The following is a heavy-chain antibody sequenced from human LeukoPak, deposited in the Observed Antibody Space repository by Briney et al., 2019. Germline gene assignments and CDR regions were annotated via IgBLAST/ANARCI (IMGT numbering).Heavy chain of an antibody. Sequence: PSETLSLTCAVYGGSFSGYYCSWVRQSPGKGLEWIGEINHRGSPNYNPSLKSRVTISIDTSKNQFSLKLSSVTAADTAVYYCARPKGAAGTWFDPWGQGTLVTVSS. CDR1: GGSFSGYY. CDR2: INHRGSP. V-gene: IGHV4-34*01. J-gene: IGHJ5*02. CDR3: ARPKGAAGTWFDP. D-gene: IGHD6-13*01.